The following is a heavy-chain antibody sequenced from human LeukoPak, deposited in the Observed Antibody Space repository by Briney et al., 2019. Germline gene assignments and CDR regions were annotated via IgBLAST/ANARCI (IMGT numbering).Heavy chain of an antibody. D-gene: IGHD2-15*01. CDR3: ATPRKGYCSGGSCRGLDY. CDR2: INHSGST. V-gene: IGHV4-34*01. Sequence: KPSETLSLTCAVYGGSFSGYYWSWLRQPPGKGLEWIGEINHSGSTNYNPSLKSRVTISVDTSKNQFSLKLSSVTAADTAVYYCATPRKGYCSGGSCRGLDYWGQGTLVTVSS. J-gene: IGHJ4*02. CDR1: GGSFSGYY.